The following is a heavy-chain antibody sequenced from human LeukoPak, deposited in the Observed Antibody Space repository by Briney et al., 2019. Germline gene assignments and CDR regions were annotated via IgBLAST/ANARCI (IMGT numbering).Heavy chain of an antibody. Sequence: SQTLSLTCTVSGGSISSGGYYWSWIRQPPGTGLEWIGYIYHSGSTYYNPSLKSRVTISVDRSKNQFSLKLSSVTAADTAVYYCARDRGYSGSYYDYWGQGTLVTVSS. J-gene: IGHJ4*02. CDR2: IYHSGST. V-gene: IGHV4-30-2*01. CDR1: GGSISSGGYY. D-gene: IGHD1-26*01. CDR3: ARDRGYSGSYYDY.